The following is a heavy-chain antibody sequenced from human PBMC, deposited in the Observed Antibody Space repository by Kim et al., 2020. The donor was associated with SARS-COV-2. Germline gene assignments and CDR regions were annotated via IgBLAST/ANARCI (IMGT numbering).Heavy chain of an antibody. D-gene: IGHD2-2*03. Sequence: GGSLRLSCTTSGFTFTGYAMSWVRQAPGKGLECVSSIDGSDGTTYYVDSVKGRFTISRDNSKHTLYLQMNSLRADDTAVYYCMKGGWGWIWDHWGQGTRV. CDR1: GFTFTGYA. V-gene: IGHV3-23*01. CDR2: IDGSDGTT. J-gene: IGHJ4*02. CDR3: MKGGWGWIWDH.